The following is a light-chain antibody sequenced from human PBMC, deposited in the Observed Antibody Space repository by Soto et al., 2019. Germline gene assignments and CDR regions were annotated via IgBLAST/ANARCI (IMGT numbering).Light chain of an antibody. Sequence: EIVLTQSPATLSVSPGGRATLSCRASQSIGSSLLAWYQQKPGQAPRLLIYAASSRATGISDRFSGSGSGTDFTLIINRLDPEGSAVYYCQHNGRSFGQGTRLEIK. V-gene: IGKV3-20*01. CDR1: QSIGSSL. CDR3: QHNGRS. J-gene: IGKJ5*01. CDR2: AAS.